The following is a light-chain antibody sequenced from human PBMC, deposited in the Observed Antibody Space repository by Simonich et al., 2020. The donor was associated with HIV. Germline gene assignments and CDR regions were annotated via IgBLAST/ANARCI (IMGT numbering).Light chain of an antibody. CDR1: QSVSSN. V-gene: IGKV3-15*01. CDR2: GAS. Sequence: EIVMTQSPATLSVSPGERATLSCRASQSVSSNLAWYQQKPGQAPRLLIYGASTRATCIPARFSGSGSGTEFTLTISSLQSEDFALYYCQQYNNWPPFTFGPGTKVDIK. CDR3: QQYNNWPPFT. J-gene: IGKJ3*01.